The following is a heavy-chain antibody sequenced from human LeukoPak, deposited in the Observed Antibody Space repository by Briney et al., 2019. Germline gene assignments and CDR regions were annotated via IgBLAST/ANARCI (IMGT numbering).Heavy chain of an antibody. D-gene: IGHD5-12*01. V-gene: IGHV3-23*01. CDR1: GFTFSTYA. CDR2: ISGGGGSTYYA. CDR3: AKVGISGYDHFDY. J-gene: IGHJ4*02. Sequence: GGSLRPSCAASGFTFSTYAMSWVRLAPGKGLEWVSAISGGGGSTYYAYYADSVKGRFTISRDNSKNTLYLQMNSLRAEDTAVYYCAKVGISGYDHFDYWGQGTLVTVSS.